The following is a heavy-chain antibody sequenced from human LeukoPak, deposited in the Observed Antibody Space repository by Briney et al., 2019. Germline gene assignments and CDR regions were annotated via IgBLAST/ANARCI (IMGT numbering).Heavy chain of an antibody. CDR1: GYTFTSYG. Sequence: ASVTVSCKASGYTFTSYGISWVRQAPGQGLEWMGWISAYNGNTNYAQKLQGRVTMTTDTSTSTAYMELRSLRSDDTAVYYCARDYYYDSSGYCPFDYWGQGTLVTVSS. J-gene: IGHJ4*02. CDR3: ARDYYYDSSGYCPFDY. V-gene: IGHV1-18*01. D-gene: IGHD3-22*01. CDR2: ISAYNGNT.